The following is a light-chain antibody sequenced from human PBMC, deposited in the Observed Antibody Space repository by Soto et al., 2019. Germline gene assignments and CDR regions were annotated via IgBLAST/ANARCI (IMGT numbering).Light chain of an antibody. CDR1: ESVSTN. CDR3: QQYSIWRT. V-gene: IGKV3-15*01. J-gene: IGKJ1*01. Sequence: EIVLTQSPGTLSLAPGERGTLSCRASESVSTNLAWYQQQAGQAPRLPTYGASTRATGIPARFSGSGSGTEFTLTISGLQSEDLAVYYCQQYSIWRTFGQGTKV. CDR2: GAS.